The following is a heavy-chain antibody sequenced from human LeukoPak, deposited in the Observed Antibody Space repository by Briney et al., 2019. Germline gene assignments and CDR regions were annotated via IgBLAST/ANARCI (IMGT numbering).Heavy chain of an antibody. J-gene: IGHJ4*02. CDR1: GGSISSSVYY. Sequence: SETLSLTCTVSGGSISSSVYYWGWIRQPPGKGLEWIGNMYYTGSTYYNPSLKSRVTISGDTSKNQLSLKLSSVTAADTAVYYCARATVTRRLRPLYYFDYWGQGTLVTVSS. V-gene: IGHV4-39*07. CDR3: ARATVTRRLRPLYYFDY. D-gene: IGHD4-17*01. CDR2: MYYTGST.